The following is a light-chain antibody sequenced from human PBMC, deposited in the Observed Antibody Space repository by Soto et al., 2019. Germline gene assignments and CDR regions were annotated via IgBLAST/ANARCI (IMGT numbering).Light chain of an antibody. CDR3: QQYNGRWT. Sequence: DIQMTQSPSTLSASVGDRVTITCRASQSISRWLAWYQQKPGKAPKLLIYQASTLESGVSSRFSGCGSGTDFTLAISSLQPDDSATYYCQQYNGRWTFGQGNKVEIK. CDR1: QSISRW. V-gene: IGKV1-5*03. J-gene: IGKJ1*01. CDR2: QAS.